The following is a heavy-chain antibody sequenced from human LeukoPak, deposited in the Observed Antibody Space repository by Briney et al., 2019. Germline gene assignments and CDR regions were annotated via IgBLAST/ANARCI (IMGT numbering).Heavy chain of an antibody. V-gene: IGHV3-30*18. CDR1: GFTFSSYG. D-gene: IGHD3-10*01. CDR2: ISSDGSIK. J-gene: IGHJ4*02. CDR3: ANENYYGSGSCLDY. Sequence: GGSLRLSCAASGFTFSSYGMHWVRQAPGKGLEWVADISSDGSIKYYADSVKGRFTISRDNSKNTLYLQMNSLRADDTAVYYGANENYYGSGSCLDYWGQGTLVTVSS.